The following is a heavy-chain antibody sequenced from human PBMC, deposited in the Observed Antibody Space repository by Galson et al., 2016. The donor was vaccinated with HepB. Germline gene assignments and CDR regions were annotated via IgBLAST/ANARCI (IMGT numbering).Heavy chain of an antibody. J-gene: IGHJ4*02. D-gene: IGHD6-6*01. CDR1: GYTFTNYV. CDR2: ISASSGNT. CDR3: ARVSAAAHTDY. V-gene: IGHV1-18*01. Sequence: SVKVSCKASGYTFTNYVISWVRQAPGQGLEWMEWISASSGNTKNAQKFEGRVTMTTDTSTSTAYMELRSLRSDDTAVYYCARVSAAAHTDYWGQGTLVTVPS.